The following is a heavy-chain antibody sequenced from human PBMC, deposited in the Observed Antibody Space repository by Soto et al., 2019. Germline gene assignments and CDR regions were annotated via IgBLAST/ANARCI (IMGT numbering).Heavy chain of an antibody. CDR2: ISGSGGST. CDR1: GFTFSSYA. V-gene: IGHV3-23*01. D-gene: IGHD3-22*01. Sequence: GGSLRLSCAASGFTFSSYAMSWVRQAPGKGLEWVSAISGSGGSTYYADSVKGRFTISRDNSKNTLYLQMNSLRAEDTAVYYCARDLTYYYDSSGYYYEDYWGQGTLVTVSS. CDR3: ARDLTYYYDSSGYYYEDY. J-gene: IGHJ4*02.